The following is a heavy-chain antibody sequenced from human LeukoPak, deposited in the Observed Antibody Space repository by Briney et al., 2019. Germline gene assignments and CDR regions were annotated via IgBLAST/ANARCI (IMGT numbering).Heavy chain of an antibody. J-gene: IGHJ4*02. V-gene: IGHV3-23*01. CDR3: AKDSTTGYHGHLDY. CDR1: GFTFSSYA. CDR2: ISGSGGST. D-gene: IGHD3-9*01. Sequence: AGSLRLSCAASGFTFSSYAMSWVRQAPGKGLEWVSAISGSGGSTYYADSVKGRFTISRDNSKNTLYLQMNSLRAEDTAVYYCAKDSTTGYHGHLDYWGPGTLVTVSS.